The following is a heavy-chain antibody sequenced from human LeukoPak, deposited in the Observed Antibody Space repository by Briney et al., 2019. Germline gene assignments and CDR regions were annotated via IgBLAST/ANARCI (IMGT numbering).Heavy chain of an antibody. V-gene: IGHV3-7*01. CDR2: IKEDGNAK. Sequence: GGSLRLSCAASGFTFSSSWMSWVRQAPGRGLEWVANIKEDGNAKYYVDSVKGRFTISRDNAKNSLYLQINSLRAEDTAVYYCARESWYHFDYWGRGTLVTVSS. CDR1: GFTFSSSW. J-gene: IGHJ4*02. CDR3: ARESWYHFDY. D-gene: IGHD6-13*01.